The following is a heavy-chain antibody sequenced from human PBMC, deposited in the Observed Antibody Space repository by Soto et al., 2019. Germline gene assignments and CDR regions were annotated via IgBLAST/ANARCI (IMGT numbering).Heavy chain of an antibody. Sequence: QVQLVQSGAEVKKPGASVKVSCKASGYTFTSYGISWVRQAPGQGLEWMGWISAYNGNTNYAQKLQGRVTMTTDTSTSTAYMELRSLRSDDTAEHYCARFVGSGSYYMNWYFDLWGRGTLVTVSS. CDR3: ARFVGSGSYYMNWYFDL. CDR2: ISAYNGNT. CDR1: GYTFTSYG. J-gene: IGHJ2*01. D-gene: IGHD3-10*01. V-gene: IGHV1-18*01.